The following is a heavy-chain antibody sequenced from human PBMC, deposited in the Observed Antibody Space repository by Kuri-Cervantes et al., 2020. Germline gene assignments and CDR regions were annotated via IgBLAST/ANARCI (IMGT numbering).Heavy chain of an antibody. V-gene: IGHV3-21*01. CDR1: GFTFSSYS. CDR2: ISSSSYI. J-gene: IGHJ4*02. D-gene: IGHD6-13*01. Sequence: GESLKISCAASGFTFSSYSMNWVRQAPGKGLEWVSSISSSSYIYYADSVKGRFTISRDNAKNSLYLQMNSLRAEDTAVYYCARATYSSSSEGYWGQGTLVTVSS. CDR3: ARATYSSSSEGY.